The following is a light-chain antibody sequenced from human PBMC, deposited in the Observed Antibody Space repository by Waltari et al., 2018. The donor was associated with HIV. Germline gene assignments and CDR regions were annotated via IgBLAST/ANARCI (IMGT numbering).Light chain of an antibody. V-gene: IGKV1-5*03. CDR2: KAS. Sequence: DIQMTQSPSTLSASVGGRVTFTCRASQGINKWLAWYQQKPEQAPKLLIYKASILESGVPSRFSGSGSGTEFTLTISSLQPEDFATYYCQQFNSYPWMFGQGTRVEVK. J-gene: IGKJ1*01. CDR3: QQFNSYPWM. CDR1: QGINKW.